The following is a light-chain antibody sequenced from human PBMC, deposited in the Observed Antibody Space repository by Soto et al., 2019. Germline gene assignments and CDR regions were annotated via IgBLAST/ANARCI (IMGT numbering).Light chain of an antibody. CDR3: QSYDSSLSGYV. V-gene: IGLV1-40*01. CDR2: GNS. Sequence: QSVLTQPPSVSGAPGQRVTISCTGSSSNIGAGYDVHWYQQLPGTAPKLLIYGNSDRTSGVPDRFSGSKSGTSADLAITGLQAEDEADYYCQSYDSSLSGYVFGTGTKLTVL. CDR1: SSNIGAGYD. J-gene: IGLJ1*01.